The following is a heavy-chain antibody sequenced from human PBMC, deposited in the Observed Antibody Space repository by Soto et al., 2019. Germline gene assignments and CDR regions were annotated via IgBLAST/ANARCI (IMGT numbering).Heavy chain of an antibody. Sequence: SETLSLTCTVSGSDITTYYWSWLRQSPGKGLEWIGHIYDTGSTTYNPSLKSRVTISADTSNKQFSLRLTSVTAADTAVYYCARCPIDHNWFDPWGQGTLVTVSS. CDR3: ARCPIDHNWFDP. CDR2: IYDTGST. V-gene: IGHV4-59*01. J-gene: IGHJ5*02. D-gene: IGHD3-9*01. CDR1: GSDITTYY.